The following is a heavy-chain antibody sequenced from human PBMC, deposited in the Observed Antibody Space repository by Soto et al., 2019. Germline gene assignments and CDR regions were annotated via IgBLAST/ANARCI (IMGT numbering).Heavy chain of an antibody. CDR2: INSDGSST. V-gene: IGHV3-74*01. J-gene: IGHJ4*02. D-gene: IGHD2-15*01. CDR1: GFTFSSYW. CDR3: VRTSLVVAAATREDY. Sequence: EVQLVESGGGLVQPGGSLRLSCAASGFTFSSYWMHWVRQAPGKGLVWVSRINSDGSSTSYADSVKGRFTISRDNATNTLYLQMNRLRAEDTAVYYCVRTSLVVAAATREDYCGQGTLVTGSS.